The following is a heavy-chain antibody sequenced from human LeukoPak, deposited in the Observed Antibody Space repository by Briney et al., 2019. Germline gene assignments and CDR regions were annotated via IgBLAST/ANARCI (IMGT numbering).Heavy chain of an antibody. D-gene: IGHD4-23*01. Sequence: GGSLRLSCAASGFTVSSNYMSWVRQAPGKGLEWVSVIYSGGSTYYADSVKGRFTISRDNSKNTLYLQMNSLRAEDTAVYYCARGKTTVVTQPPLDYWGQGTLVTVSS. J-gene: IGHJ4*02. CDR2: IYSGGST. V-gene: IGHV3-53*01. CDR1: GFTVSSNY. CDR3: ARGKTTVVTQPPLDY.